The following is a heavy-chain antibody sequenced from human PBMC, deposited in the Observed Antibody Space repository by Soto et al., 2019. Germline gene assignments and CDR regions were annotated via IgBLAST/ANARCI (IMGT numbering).Heavy chain of an antibody. J-gene: IGHJ6*02. V-gene: IGHV4-34*01. CDR2: INHSGST. Sequence: QVQLQQWGAGLLKPSETLSLTCAVYGGSFSGYYWSWIRQPPGKGLEWIGEINHSGSTTYNPSLKSRVTVSVDSSKNQFSLKMSSVTAADTAVYYCARVPYYDGSGSPLAYYYYYGMDVWGQGATVTVSS. CDR3: ARVPYYDGSGSPLAYYYYYGMDV. D-gene: IGHD3-10*01. CDR1: GGSFSGYY.